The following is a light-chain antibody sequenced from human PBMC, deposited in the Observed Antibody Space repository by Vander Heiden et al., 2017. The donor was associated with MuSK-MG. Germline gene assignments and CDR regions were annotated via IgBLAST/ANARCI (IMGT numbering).Light chain of an antibody. CDR1: QSVNTF. CDR3: QRRGNWPSFT. J-gene: IGKJ5*01. V-gene: IGKV3-11*01. CDR2: DAS. Sequence: IVMPHFPGTLSLSPGDRATLSCRASQSVNTFLDWYQQRPGQAPRLLIYDASKRATGIPARFSGSGSGTDFTLTISRLEAEGVAVYVWQRRGNWPSFTFGRGTRLETK.